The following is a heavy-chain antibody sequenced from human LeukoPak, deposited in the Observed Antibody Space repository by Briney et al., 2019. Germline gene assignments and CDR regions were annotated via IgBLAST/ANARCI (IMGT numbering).Heavy chain of an antibody. CDR3: ARVGEVGATSALDY. Sequence: ASVKVSCKASGYTFSSYYIHWERQAPGQGLEWMGIINPSAGSTSYAQKFQGRVTMTRDTSTSTVYMELSSLRSEDTAVYYCARVGEVGATSALDYWGQGTLVTVSS. CDR1: GYTFSSYY. CDR2: INPSAGST. J-gene: IGHJ4*02. V-gene: IGHV1-46*01. D-gene: IGHD1-26*01.